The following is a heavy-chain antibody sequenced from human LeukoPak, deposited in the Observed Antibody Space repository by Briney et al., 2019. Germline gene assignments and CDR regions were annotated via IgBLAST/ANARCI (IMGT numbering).Heavy chain of an antibody. CDR3: ARGSCTSTSCYWDYYYYMDV. V-gene: IGHV3-48*01. J-gene: IGHJ6*03. Sequence: GGSLRLSCAASGFTSSSYSMNWVRQAPGKGLEWVSYITSSSSIIYYGDSVKGRFTVSRDNAKNSLYLQMNSLRAEDTALYYCARGSCTSTSCYWDYYYYMDVWGKGTTVTVSS. D-gene: IGHD2-2*01. CDR1: GFTSSSYS. CDR2: ITSSSSII.